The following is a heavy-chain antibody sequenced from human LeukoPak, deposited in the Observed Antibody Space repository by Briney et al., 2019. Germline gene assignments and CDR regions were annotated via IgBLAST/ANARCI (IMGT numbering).Heavy chain of an antibody. CDR1: GGSISSGDYY. CDR3: ASSIVVVVAATINENYYYMDV. V-gene: IGHV4-30-4*08. D-gene: IGHD2-15*01. J-gene: IGHJ6*03. CDR2: IYYSGST. Sequence: TPSETLSLTCTVSGGSISSGDYYWSWIRQPPGKGLEWIGYIYYSGSTYYNPSLKSRVTISVDTSKNQFSLKLSSVTAADTAVYYCASSIVVVVAATINENYYYMDVWGKGTSVTVSS.